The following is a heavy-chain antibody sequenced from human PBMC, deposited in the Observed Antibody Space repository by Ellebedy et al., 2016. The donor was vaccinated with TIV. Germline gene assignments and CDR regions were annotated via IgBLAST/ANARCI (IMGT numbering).Heavy chain of an antibody. CDR1: GFTFRNFG. CDR2: IWYDGSNK. CDR3: ARDLIPMIVGLTGPHYGMDV. J-gene: IGHJ6*02. D-gene: IGHD3-22*01. V-gene: IGHV3-33*01. Sequence: GESLKISCAASGFTFRNFGMHWVRQAPGQGLDWVAVIWYDGSNKYYADSVTGRFTISRDNSKNTLYLQMNSLRAEDTAVYYCARDLIPMIVGLTGPHYGMDVWGQGTTVTVSS.